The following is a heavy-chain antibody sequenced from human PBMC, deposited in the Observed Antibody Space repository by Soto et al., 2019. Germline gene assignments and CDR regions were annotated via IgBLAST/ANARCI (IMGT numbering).Heavy chain of an antibody. J-gene: IGHJ4*02. D-gene: IGHD1-26*01. Sequence: QVQLVESGGGVVQPGRSLRLSCAASGFTFSSYAMHWVRQAPGKGLEWVAVISYDGSNKYYADSVKGRFTISRDNSKNTLYLQMNSLRAEDTAVYYCARQVGATKLYYFDYWGQGTLVTVSS. CDR2: ISYDGSNK. CDR1: GFTFSSYA. CDR3: ARQVGATKLYYFDY. V-gene: IGHV3-30-3*01.